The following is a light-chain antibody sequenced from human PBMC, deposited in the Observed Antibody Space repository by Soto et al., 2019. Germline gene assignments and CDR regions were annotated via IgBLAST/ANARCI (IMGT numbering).Light chain of an antibody. CDR2: ANN. Sequence: QSVLTQPPPVSGAPGQRVTISCTGSTSNIGAPFDVHWYQHLPGTAPRLLIYANNNRPSGVPDRFSGSKSGTSASLAITGLQADDEADYYCQSFDSRLSAPVFGGGTKLTVL. CDR1: TSNIGAPFD. CDR3: QSFDSRLSAPV. J-gene: IGLJ2*01. V-gene: IGLV1-40*01.